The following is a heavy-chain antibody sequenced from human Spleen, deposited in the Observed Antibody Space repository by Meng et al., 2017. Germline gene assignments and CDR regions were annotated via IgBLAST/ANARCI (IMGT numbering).Heavy chain of an antibody. CDR3: AGRVGTTVTYYDF. CDR1: GFTFSNYG. Sequence: EGKLVESGGDLVQPGGSLRLSCAASGFTFSNYGMAWVRQAPGKGLEWVSDISSRSGGTYHADSVKGRFTISRDNSDNTLYLQMNSLRVEDTAVYYCAGRVGTTVTYYDFWGQGTLVTVSS. V-gene: IGHV3-23*04. CDR2: ISSRSGGT. D-gene: IGHD4-17*01. J-gene: IGHJ4*02.